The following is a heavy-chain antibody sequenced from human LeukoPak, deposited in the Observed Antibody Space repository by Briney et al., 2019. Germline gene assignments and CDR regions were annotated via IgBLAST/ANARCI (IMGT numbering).Heavy chain of an antibody. Sequence: GGSLRPSCEASGLTFNKYWMTWVRQAPGKGLEWVANIKQDGSEKNYVDSVKGRFTISRDNAKNSLSLRMNSLSAEDTAVYYCATGYSSGWYFYFQHWGQGSLVSVSS. D-gene: IGHD6-19*01. CDR1: GLTFNKYW. J-gene: IGHJ1*01. CDR3: ATGYSSGWYFYFQH. V-gene: IGHV3-7*01. CDR2: IKQDGSEK.